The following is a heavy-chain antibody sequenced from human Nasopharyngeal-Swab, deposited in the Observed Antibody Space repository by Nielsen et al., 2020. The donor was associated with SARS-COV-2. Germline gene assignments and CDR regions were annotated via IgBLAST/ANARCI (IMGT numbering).Heavy chain of an antibody. V-gene: IGHV3-23*01. CDR2: ISGDSDTT. Sequence: GGSLRLSCAASGFTFSNFAMSWVRQAPGKGLEWVSVISGDSDTTYYADSVRGRFTISRDNSKNTLNLQMNSLRAEDTAVYYCARASSHWGQGTLVTVSS. CDR3: ARASSH. J-gene: IGHJ4*02. D-gene: IGHD2-2*01. CDR1: GFTFSNFA.